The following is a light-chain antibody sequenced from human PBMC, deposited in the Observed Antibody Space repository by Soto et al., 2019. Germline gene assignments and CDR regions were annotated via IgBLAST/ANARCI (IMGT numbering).Light chain of an antibody. J-gene: IGKJ5*01. CDR1: QSISRY. V-gene: IGKV1-39*01. Sequence: IQMTQSPSSLSASVRDRVPLTCLASQSISRYLNWYQQKPGKAPNLLIYVASSLQSEVPSRFSGSGSGTDFTLTITSLQPEDFATYYCQQSYGTPITFGQGTRLEIK. CDR2: VAS. CDR3: QQSYGTPIT.